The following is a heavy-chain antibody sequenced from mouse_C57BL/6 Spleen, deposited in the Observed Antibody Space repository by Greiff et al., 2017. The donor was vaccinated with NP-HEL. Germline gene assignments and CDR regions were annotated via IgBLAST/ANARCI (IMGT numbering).Heavy chain of an antibody. J-gene: IGHJ1*03. Sequence: EVQLQQSGPVLVKPGASVKMSCKASGYTFTDYYMNWVKQSHGKSLEWIGVINPYNGGTSYNQKFKGKATLTVDKSSSTAYMELNSLTSEDSAVYYCAREGEDEDFDVWGTGTTVTVSS. CDR3: AREGEDEDFDV. V-gene: IGHV1-19*01. CDR1: GYTFTDYY. CDR2: INPYNGGT.